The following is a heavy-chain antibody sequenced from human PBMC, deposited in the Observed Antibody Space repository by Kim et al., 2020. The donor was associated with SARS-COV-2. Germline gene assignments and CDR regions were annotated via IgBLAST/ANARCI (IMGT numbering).Heavy chain of an antibody. J-gene: IGHJ1*01. CDR1: GYTFTGYY. CDR3: ARDLEYSSPPGYFQH. Sequence: ASVKVSCKASGYTFTGYYMHWVRQAPGQGLEWMGWINPNSGGTNYAQKFQGRVTMTRDTSISTAYMELSRLRSDDTAVYYCARDLEYSSPPGYFQHWGQGTLVTVSS. D-gene: IGHD6-6*01. CDR2: INPNSGGT. V-gene: IGHV1-2*02.